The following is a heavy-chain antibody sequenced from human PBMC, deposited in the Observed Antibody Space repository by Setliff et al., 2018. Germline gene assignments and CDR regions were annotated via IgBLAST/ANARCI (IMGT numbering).Heavy chain of an antibody. V-gene: IGHV1-18*04. D-gene: IGHD3-3*01. CDR2: ISPYNGNT. CDR1: GYTFNRHG. J-gene: IGHJ3*01. CDR3: ARSPDSGYYHQRDAFDV. Sequence: ASVKVSCKASGYTFNRHGMNWLRQAPGQGLEWLGWISPYNGNTEYAQTVQDRIRMTTDTSTRTSYMELSGLRSDDTAVYFCARSPDSGYYHQRDAFDVWGQGTRVTVSS.